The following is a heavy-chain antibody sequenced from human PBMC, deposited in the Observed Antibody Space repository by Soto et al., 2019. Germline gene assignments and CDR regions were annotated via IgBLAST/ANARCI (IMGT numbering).Heavy chain of an antibody. CDR2: INPKSGGT. V-gene: IGHV1-2*05. CDR1: GYSFTDYH. CDR3: ARGDSTDCSNGVCSFFYNHDMDV. J-gene: IGHJ6*02. D-gene: IGHD2-8*01. Sequence: ASVKVSCKASGYSFTDYHIHWVRQAPGQGLEWLRRINPKSGGTSTAQKFQGWVTMTTDTSINTASMELTRLTSDDTVIYYCARGDSTDCSNGVCSFFYNHDMDVWGQGTTVTVSS.